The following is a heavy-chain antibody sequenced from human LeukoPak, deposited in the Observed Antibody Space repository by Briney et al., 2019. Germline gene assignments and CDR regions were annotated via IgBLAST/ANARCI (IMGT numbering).Heavy chain of an antibody. J-gene: IGHJ3*02. CDR3: ARSPAYCGGDCPTGGVFDI. CDR2: INHSGST. D-gene: IGHD2-21*02. CDR1: GGSFSGYY. V-gene: IGHV4-34*01. Sequence: SETLSLTCAVYGGSFSGYYWSWIRQPPGKGLEWIGEINHSGSTNYNPSLKSRVTISVDTSKNQFSLKLSSVTAADTALFYCARSPAYCGGDCPTGGVFDIGGKGIMVTVSS.